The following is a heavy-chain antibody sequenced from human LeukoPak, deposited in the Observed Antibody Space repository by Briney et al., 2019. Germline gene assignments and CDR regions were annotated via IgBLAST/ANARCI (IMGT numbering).Heavy chain of an antibody. CDR2: INPNSGDT. D-gene: IGHD2-15*01. CDR3: ARGYCSGGSCYLDY. Sequence: ASVKVSCKASGYTFTGHNIHWVRQAPGQGLEWMGWINPNSGDTKNEQKFQGRVTMTRDTSISTAYMELRRLNSDDTAVYYCARGYCSGGSCYLDYWGQGTLVTVS. J-gene: IGHJ4*02. V-gene: IGHV1-2*02. CDR1: GYTFTGHN.